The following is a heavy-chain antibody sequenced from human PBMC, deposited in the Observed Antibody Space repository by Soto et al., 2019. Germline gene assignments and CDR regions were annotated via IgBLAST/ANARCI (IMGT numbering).Heavy chain of an antibody. Sequence: XGSLRLSCAASGFTFSSYAMSWVRQAPGKGLEWVSAISGSGGSTYYADSVKGRFTISRGNSKNTLYLQMNSLRAEDTAVYYCAKTGSRARPFGDVWGQGTTVTVSS. V-gene: IGHV3-23*01. D-gene: IGHD3-16*01. CDR2: ISGSGGST. J-gene: IGHJ6*02. CDR3: AKTGSRARPFGDV. CDR1: GFTFSSYA.